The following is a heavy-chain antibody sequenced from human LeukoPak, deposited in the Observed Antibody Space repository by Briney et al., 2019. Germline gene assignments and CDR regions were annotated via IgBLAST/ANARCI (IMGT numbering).Heavy chain of an antibody. J-gene: IGHJ3*02. D-gene: IGHD3-22*01. CDR3: ARGPYSYDSSGAFDI. CDR2: ISSSGSA. CDR1: GDSISSGDYY. V-gene: IGHV4-61*02. Sequence: PSETLSLTCTVSGDSISSGDYYWSWIRQPAGKGLEWIGRISSSGSANYNPSLKSRVTISVDTSKNQFSLKLSSVTAADTAVYFCARGPYSYDSSGAFDIWGQGTMVTVSS.